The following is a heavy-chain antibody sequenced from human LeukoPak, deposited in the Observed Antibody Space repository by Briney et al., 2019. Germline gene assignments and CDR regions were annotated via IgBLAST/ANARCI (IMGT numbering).Heavy chain of an antibody. J-gene: IGHJ6*02. D-gene: IGHD1-1*01. CDR3: ARVGGTYSYGMDV. Sequence: SQNLSLNCAISGDSVSSNNAAWSWIRQSPSRGLEWLRRTFDRSNWYNDYAVSVKSRITINPDTSKNQFSLQLNSVTTEETAVYYCARVGGTYSYGMDVWGQGTTVTVSS. V-gene: IGHV6-1*01. CDR1: GDSVSSNNAA. CDR2: TFDRSNWYN.